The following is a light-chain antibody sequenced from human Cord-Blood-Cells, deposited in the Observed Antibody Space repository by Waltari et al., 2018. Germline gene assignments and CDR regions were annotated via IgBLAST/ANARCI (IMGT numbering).Light chain of an antibody. CDR2: DAS. Sequence: DIQMTQSPSTLSASVGDRVTITCRASQSISSWLAWYQQKPGKAPKLLIYDASSLESGVPTSFSGSGSGTEFTLTSSSLQPDDFATYCCQQYNSYPIFGGGTKVEIK. V-gene: IGKV1-5*01. J-gene: IGKJ4*01. CDR1: QSISSW. CDR3: QQYNSYPI.